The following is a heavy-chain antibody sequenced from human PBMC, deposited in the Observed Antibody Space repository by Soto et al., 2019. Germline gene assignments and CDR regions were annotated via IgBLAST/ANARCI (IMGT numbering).Heavy chain of an antibody. D-gene: IGHD6-13*01. CDR2: ISGSGVST. CDR3: ASSNIAAAGFYYYGMDV. Sequence: GGSLRLSCAASGFTFSSYAISWVRQAPGKGLEWVSAISGSGVSTYYADSVKGRFTISRDNSKNTLYLQMNSLRAEDTAVYYCASSNIAAAGFYYYGMDVWGRGTTVTVSS. CDR1: GFTFSSYA. V-gene: IGHV3-23*01. J-gene: IGHJ6*02.